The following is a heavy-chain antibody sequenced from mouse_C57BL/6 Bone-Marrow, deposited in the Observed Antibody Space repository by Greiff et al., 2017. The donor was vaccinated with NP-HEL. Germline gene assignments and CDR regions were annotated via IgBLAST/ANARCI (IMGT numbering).Heavy chain of an antibody. Sequence: QVQLQQSGAELVRPGASVKLSCKASGYTFTDYYINWVKQRPGQGLEWIARIYPGSGNTYYNEKFKGKATLTAEKSSSTAYMQLSSLTSEDSAVYFCARLIEGGFAYWGQGTLVTVSA. CDR3: ARLIEGGFAY. D-gene: IGHD2-4*01. CDR2: IYPGSGNT. CDR1: GYTFTDYY. J-gene: IGHJ3*01. V-gene: IGHV1-76*01.